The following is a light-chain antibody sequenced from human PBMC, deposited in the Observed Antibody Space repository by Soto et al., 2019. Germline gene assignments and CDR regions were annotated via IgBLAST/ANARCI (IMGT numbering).Light chain of an antibody. CDR3: QRYGSSPNS. Sequence: EIVLTQSPGTLSLSPGERATLSCRASQSVSSSYLAWYQQKPGQAPRLLIYGASSRATGIPDRFSGSGSGTDFTLTISRLEPVDFAVYYCQRYGSSPNSFGQGTKLEIK. CDR1: QSVSSSY. V-gene: IGKV3-20*01. CDR2: GAS. J-gene: IGKJ2*03.